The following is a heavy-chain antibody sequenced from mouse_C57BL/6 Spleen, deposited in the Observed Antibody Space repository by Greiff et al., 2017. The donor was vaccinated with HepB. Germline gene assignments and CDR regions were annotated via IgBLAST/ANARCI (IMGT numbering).Heavy chain of an antibody. Sequence: EVKLVESGGDLVKPGGSLKLSCAASGFTFSSYGMSWVRQTPDKRLEWVATISSGGSYTYYPDSVKGRFTISRDNAKNTLYLQMSSLKSEDTAMYYCARRSPYGNYAMDYWGQGTSVTDSS. J-gene: IGHJ4*01. V-gene: IGHV5-6*02. CDR1: GFTFSSYG. CDR2: ISSGGSYT. D-gene: IGHD2-1*01. CDR3: ARRSPYGNYAMDY.